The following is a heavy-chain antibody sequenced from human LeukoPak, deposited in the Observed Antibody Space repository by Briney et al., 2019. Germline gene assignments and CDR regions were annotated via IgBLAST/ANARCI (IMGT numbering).Heavy chain of an antibody. CDR3: ARWSARIVVVPAAINYYYGMDV. D-gene: IGHD2-2*01. CDR1: GGSFSGYY. V-gene: IGHV4-34*01. Sequence: SETVSLTCDVYGGSFSGYYWSWIRQPPGKGLEWIGEINHSGSTNYNPSLKSRVTISVDTSKNQFSLKLSSVTAADTAVYYCARWSARIVVVPAAINYYYGMDVWGQGTTVTVSS. J-gene: IGHJ6*02. CDR2: INHSGST.